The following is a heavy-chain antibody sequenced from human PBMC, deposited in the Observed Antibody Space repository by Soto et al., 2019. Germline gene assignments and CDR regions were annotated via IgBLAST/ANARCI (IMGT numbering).Heavy chain of an antibody. CDR3: ASGNGNYDFWSGYWAPYYYYGMDV. J-gene: IGHJ6*02. V-gene: IGHV3-48*02. CDR2: ISSSSSTI. D-gene: IGHD3-3*01. CDR1: GFTFSSYS. Sequence: GGSLRISCAASGFTFSSYSMNWVRQAPGKGLEWVSYISSSSSTIYYADSVKGRFTISRDNAKNSLYLQMNSLRDEDTAVYYCASGNGNYDFWSGYWAPYYYYGMDVWGQGTTVTVSS.